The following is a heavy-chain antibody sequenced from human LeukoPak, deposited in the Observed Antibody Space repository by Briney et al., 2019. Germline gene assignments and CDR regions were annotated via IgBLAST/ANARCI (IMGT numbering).Heavy chain of an antibody. CDR1: GFSFDDYA. CDR2: ISWNSGSI. D-gene: IGHD3-10*01. V-gene: IGHV3-9*01. J-gene: IGHJ4*02. CDR3: AKDSTHQRNTVVRGIFDC. Sequence: GGSLRLSCATSGFSFDDYAMHWVRQAPGKGLEWVSGISWNSGSIGYADSVKGRFTISRDNAKNSLYLQMNSLRPEDTALYYCAKDSTHQRNTVVRGIFDCWGQGTLVTVSS.